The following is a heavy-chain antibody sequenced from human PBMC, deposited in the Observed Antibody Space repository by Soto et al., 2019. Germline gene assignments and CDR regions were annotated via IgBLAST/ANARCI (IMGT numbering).Heavy chain of an antibody. CDR1: GGTFSSYA. J-gene: IGHJ4*02. V-gene: IGHV1-69*01. D-gene: IGHD6-19*01. CDR3: ARAYSSGWYREFDY. CDR2: IIPIFGTA. Sequence: QVQLVQSGAEVKKPGSSVKVSCKASGGTFSSYAISWVRQAPGQGLEWMGGIIPIFGTANYAQKFQGRVTITADESTSTAYMALSSLRSEDTAVYYCARAYSSGWYREFDYWGQGTLVTVSS.